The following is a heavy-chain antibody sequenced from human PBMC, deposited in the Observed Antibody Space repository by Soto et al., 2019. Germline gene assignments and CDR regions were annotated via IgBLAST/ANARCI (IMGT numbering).Heavy chain of an antibody. J-gene: IGHJ4*02. CDR2: MYAGGST. V-gene: IGHV3-66*01. CDR1: GFTVSNNY. Sequence: GGSLRLSCAASGFTVSNNYMSWVRQAPGKGLEWVSVMYAGGSTYYADSVKGRFSISRDNSNNTLYLQMNSLRAEDTAVYYCASAHSNYVRVFDYWGQGTLVTVSS. CDR3: ASAHSNYVRVFDY. D-gene: IGHD4-4*01.